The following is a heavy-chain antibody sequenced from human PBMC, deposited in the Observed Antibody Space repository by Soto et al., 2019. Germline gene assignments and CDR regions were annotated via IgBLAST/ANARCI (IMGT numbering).Heavy chain of an antibody. D-gene: IGHD3-22*01. Sequence: ASVKVYCKVSGYTLTELSMHWVRQAPGKGLEWMGGFDPEDGETIYAQKFQGRVTMTEDTSTDTAYMELSSLRSEDMAVYYCATAPDSSGYFGRWHPHAFDIWGQGTMVTVSS. J-gene: IGHJ3*02. CDR3: ATAPDSSGYFGRWHPHAFDI. V-gene: IGHV1-24*01. CDR1: GYTLTELS. CDR2: FDPEDGET.